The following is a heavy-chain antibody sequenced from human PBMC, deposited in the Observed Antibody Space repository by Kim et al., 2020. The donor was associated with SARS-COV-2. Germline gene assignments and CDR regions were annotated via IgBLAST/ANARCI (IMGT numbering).Heavy chain of an antibody. CDR1: GGSISSYY. Sequence: SETLSLTCTVSGGSISSYYWSWIRQPPGKGLEWIGYIYYSGSTNYNPSLKSRVTISVDTSKNQFSLKLSSVTAADTAVYYCARGIGVPAVNNWFDPWGQGTLVTVSS. CDR3: ARGIGVPAVNNWFDP. D-gene: IGHD2-2*01. V-gene: IGHV4-59*01. J-gene: IGHJ5*02. CDR2: IYYSGST.